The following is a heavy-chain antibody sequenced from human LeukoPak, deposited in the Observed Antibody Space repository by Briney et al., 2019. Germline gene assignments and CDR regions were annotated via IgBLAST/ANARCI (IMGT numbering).Heavy chain of an antibody. J-gene: IGHJ5*02. V-gene: IGHV3-23*01. CDR2: LTGDGGT. CDR1: GYTFTNYA. CDR3: ARDRGGVVKNWFDP. Sequence: GGSLRLSCAASGYTFTNYAMSWVRQAPGKGLEWVSVLTGDGGTYYADSVKGRFTNSRDDSKNTLFLQMNSLRAEDTAVYYCARDRGGVVKNWFDPWGQGTLVTVSS. D-gene: IGHD3-3*01.